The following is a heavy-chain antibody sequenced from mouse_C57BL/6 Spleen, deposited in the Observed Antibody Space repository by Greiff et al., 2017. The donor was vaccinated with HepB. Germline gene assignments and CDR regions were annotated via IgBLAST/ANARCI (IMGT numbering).Heavy chain of an antibody. V-gene: IGHV1-39*01. D-gene: IGHD1-1*01. J-gene: IGHJ4*01. CDR3: ASVDGSSYLYAMDY. Sequence: EVQLQQSGPELVKPGASVKISCKASGYSFTDYNMNWVKQSNGKSLEWIGVINPNYGTTSYNQKFKGKATLTVDQSSSTAYMQLNSLTSEDSAVYYCASVDGSSYLYAMDYWGQGASVTVAS. CDR2: INPNYGTT. CDR1: GYSFTDYN.